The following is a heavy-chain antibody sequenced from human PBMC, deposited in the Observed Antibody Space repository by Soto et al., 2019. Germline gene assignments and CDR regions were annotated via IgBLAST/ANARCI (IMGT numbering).Heavy chain of an antibody. Sequence: QVQLQQWGAGLLKPSETLSLTCAVYGGSFSGYYWSWIRQPPGKGLEWIGEINHSGSTNYNPSLKSRVTISVDTSKNQFSLKLSSVTAADTAVYYCARFFDYYYGMDVWGQGTTVTVSS. D-gene: IGHD3-3*01. J-gene: IGHJ6*02. CDR1: GGSFSGYY. V-gene: IGHV4-34*01. CDR3: ARFFDYYYGMDV. CDR2: INHSGST.